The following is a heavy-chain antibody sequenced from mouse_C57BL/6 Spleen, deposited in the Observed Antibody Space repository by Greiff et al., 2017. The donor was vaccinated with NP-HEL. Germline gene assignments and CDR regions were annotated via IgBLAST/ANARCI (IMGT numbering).Heavy chain of an antibody. CDR3: ARGEGYCYGKGAMDY. CDR2: IYPGDGDT. Sequence: QVQLQQSGAELVKPGASVKISCKASGYAFSSYWMNWVKQRPGKGLEWIGQIYPGDGDTNYNGKFKGKATLTADKSSSTAYMQLSSLTSEDSAVYFCARGEGYCYGKGAMDYWGQGTSVTVSS. CDR1: GYAFSSYW. D-gene: IGHD1-1*01. J-gene: IGHJ4*01. V-gene: IGHV1-80*01.